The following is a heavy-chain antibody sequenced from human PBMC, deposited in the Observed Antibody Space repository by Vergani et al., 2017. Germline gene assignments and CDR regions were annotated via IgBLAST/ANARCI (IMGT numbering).Heavy chain of an antibody. V-gene: IGHV4-4*07. CDR1: GGSISSSS. Sequence: QVQLQESGPGLVKPSETLSLTCTVSGGSISSSSWSWIRQPAGEGLEWVGRIYTSGRTNYNTSLKSRVTMSVDTSKNQFSLKLRAVTAAATAVYYCARDSSSSKFDYWGQGTLVTVSS. CDR2: IYTSGRT. D-gene: IGHD6-6*01. J-gene: IGHJ4*02. CDR3: ARDSSSSKFDY.